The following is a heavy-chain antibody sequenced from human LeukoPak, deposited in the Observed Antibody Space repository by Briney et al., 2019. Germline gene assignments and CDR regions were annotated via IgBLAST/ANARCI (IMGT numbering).Heavy chain of an antibody. J-gene: IGHJ4*02. V-gene: IGHV3-21*01. CDR1: GFTFSSYS. CDR2: ISSSSSYI. D-gene: IGHD3-3*01. Sequence: GGSLRLSCAASGFTFSSYSMNWVRQAPGKGLEWVSSISSSSSYIYYADSVKGRFTISRDNAKNSLYLQMNSLRAEDTAVYYCAREDGSWYYDFWSGPRDFDYWGQGTLVTVSS. CDR3: AREDGSWYYDFWSGPRDFDY.